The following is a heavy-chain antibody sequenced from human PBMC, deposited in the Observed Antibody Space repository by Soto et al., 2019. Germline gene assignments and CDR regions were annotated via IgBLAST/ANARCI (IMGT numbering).Heavy chain of an antibody. CDR3: VRSKGGYSYGTPFDY. D-gene: IGHD5-18*01. CDR1: GLTFDDYA. Sequence: EVQLEESGGALVQPGRSLRLSCAASGLTFDDYAMYWVRQVLGKGLEWVSSISWNSGNIGYADSVKGRFTTSRDNAENSLYLKMNSLRPEDTALYYCVRSKGGYSYGTPFDYWGQGTLVTVSS. V-gene: IGHV3-9*01. CDR2: ISWNSGNI. J-gene: IGHJ4*02.